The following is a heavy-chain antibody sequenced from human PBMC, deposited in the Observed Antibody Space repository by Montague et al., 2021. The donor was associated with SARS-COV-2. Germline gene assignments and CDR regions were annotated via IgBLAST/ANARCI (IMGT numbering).Heavy chain of an antibody. V-gene: IGHV3-53*01. D-gene: IGHD6-6*01. Sequence: SLRLSCAASEFTVSSNYMTWVRQAPGKGLEWVSVIYTDGTSHYADSVKGRFTISTDNSKNTLFLQMNSLRADDTAVYYCARDRAYSISSDGGDYYYYYTMDVWGQGTTVTVSS. CDR2: IYTDGTS. J-gene: IGHJ6*02. CDR3: ARDRAYSISSDGGDYYYYYTMDV. CDR1: EFTVSSNY.